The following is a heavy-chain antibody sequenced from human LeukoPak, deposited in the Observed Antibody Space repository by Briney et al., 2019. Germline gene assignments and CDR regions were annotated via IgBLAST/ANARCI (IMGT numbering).Heavy chain of an antibody. J-gene: IGHJ4*02. CDR1: GFTLSSYW. CDR2: INSDGSNI. Sequence: PGGSLRLSCAASGFTLSSYWMHWVRQAPGEGLVWVSRINSDGSNINYADSVKGRFTISGDNAKNTLYLQMNSLRVEDTAVYYCARGPISGWSADYWGQGTLVTVSS. V-gene: IGHV3-74*01. CDR3: ARGPISGWSADY. D-gene: IGHD6-19*01.